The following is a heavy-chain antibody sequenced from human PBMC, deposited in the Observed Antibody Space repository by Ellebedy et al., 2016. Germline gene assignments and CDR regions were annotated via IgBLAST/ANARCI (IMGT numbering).Heavy chain of an antibody. V-gene: IGHV3-23*01. CDR3: VRVMYYGDTTSY. Sequence: GESLKISCAAPGFTFSSHAMSWVRQAPGKGPEWVSAVVGSGERTFYADSVKGRFTISRDNSKNRLYLQMSSLRVEDTAVYYCVRVMYYGDTTSYWGRGTLVTVSP. CDR1: GFTFSSHA. J-gene: IGHJ4*02. CDR2: VVGSGERT. D-gene: IGHD2/OR15-2a*01.